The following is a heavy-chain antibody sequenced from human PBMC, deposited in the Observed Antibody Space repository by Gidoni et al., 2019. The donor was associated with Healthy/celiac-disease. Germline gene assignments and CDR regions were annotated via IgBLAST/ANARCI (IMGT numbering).Heavy chain of an antibody. Sequence: QVQLVESGGGVVQPGRSLRLSCAASGFTFSSYGMHGVRQAPGKGLELVAVIWYDGSNKYYADSVKGRFTSSRDNSKNTLYLQMNSLRAEDTAVYYCARGTSPGGLRGDYYGMDVWGQGNTVTVSS. CDR1: GFTFSSYG. CDR2: IWYDGSNK. V-gene: IGHV3-33*01. J-gene: IGHJ6*02. D-gene: IGHD3-16*01. CDR3: ARGTSPGGLRGDYYGMDV.